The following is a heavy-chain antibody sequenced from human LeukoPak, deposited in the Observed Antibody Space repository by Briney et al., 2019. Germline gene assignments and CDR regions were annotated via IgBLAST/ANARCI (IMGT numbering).Heavy chain of an antibody. J-gene: IGHJ6*03. D-gene: IGHD4-23*01. V-gene: IGHV1-69*13. CDR2: IIPIFGTA. CDR1: GGTFSSYA. Sequence: ASVKVSCKASGGTFSSYAISWVRQAPGQGLEWMGGIIPIFGTANYAQKFQGRVTITADESTSTAYMELSSLRSEDTAVYYCARGDDYGGDYYYYYHMDVWGKGTTVTVSS. CDR3: ARGDDYGGDYYYYYHMDV.